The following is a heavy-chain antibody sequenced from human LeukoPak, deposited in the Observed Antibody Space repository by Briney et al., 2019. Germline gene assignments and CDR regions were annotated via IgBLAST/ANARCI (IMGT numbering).Heavy chain of an antibody. CDR3: ARVVGQLVVWYYFDY. CDR2: LTGSGTST. CDR1: GFTFSNAW. V-gene: IGHV3-23*01. J-gene: IGHJ4*02. Sequence: GGSLRLSCAASGFTFSNAWMSWVRQAPGKGLEWFSGLTGSGTSTYYADTVKGRFTISRDNSKNTLYLQMNSLRVEDTAVYYCARVVGQLVVWYYFDYWGQGTLVTVSS. D-gene: IGHD6-6*01.